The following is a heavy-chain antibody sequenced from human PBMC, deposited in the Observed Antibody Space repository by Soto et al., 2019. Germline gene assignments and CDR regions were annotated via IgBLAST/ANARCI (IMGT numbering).Heavy chain of an antibody. V-gene: IGHV3-48*01. J-gene: IGHJ4*02. Sequence: EVRLVESGGGLVQPGGSLRLSCAASGFTFTTYSMNWVRQAPGKGLEWLSYINSGGSAIDYADSVKGRFTISRDDAKNSLYLQMSSLGAEDTAVYYCARDLDWAFDYWGQGTLVTVSS. D-gene: IGHD3-9*01. CDR2: INSGGSAI. CDR1: GFTFTTYS. CDR3: ARDLDWAFDY.